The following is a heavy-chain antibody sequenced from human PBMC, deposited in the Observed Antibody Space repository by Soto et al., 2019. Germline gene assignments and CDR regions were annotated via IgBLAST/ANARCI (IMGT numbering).Heavy chain of an antibody. CDR1: GYTFTNYW. CDR3: AASIYYYGMDV. Sequence: PGESLKISCKGSGYTFTNYWIGLVRPMPGKGLEWMGIIYPGDSDTKYNPSFQGQVTISADKSITTTYLRWSSLRASDTAIYYCAASIYYYGMDVWGQGTTVTVSS. J-gene: IGHJ6*02. CDR2: IYPGDSDT. V-gene: IGHV5-51*01.